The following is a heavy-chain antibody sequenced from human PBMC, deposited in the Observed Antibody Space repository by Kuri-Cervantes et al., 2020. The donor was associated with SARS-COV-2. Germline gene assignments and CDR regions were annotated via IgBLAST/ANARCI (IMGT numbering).Heavy chain of an antibody. Sequence: ASVKVSCKASGYTFTSYYMHWVRQAPGQGLEWMGIINPSGGNTGYAQKFQGRVTMTRNTSISTAYMELSSLRSEDTAVYYCARDPYGDYLLDYYYGMDVWGQGTTVTVSS. CDR2: INPSGGNT. D-gene: IGHD4-17*01. CDR3: ARDPYGDYLLDYYYGMDV. CDR1: GYTFTSYY. V-gene: IGHV1-46*01. J-gene: IGHJ6*02.